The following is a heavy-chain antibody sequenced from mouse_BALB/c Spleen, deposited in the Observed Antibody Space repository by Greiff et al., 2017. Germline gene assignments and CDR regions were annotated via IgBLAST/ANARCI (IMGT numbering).Heavy chain of an antibody. CDR1: GYTFTSYW. Sequence: QVHVKQPGAELVKPGASVKLSCKASGYTFTSYWMHWVKQRPGQGLEWIGEINPSNGRTNYNEKFKSKATLTVDKSSSTAYMQLSSLTSEDSAVYYCARGVDGNYGSAMDYWGQGTSVTVSS. CDR2: INPSNGRT. D-gene: IGHD2-1*01. J-gene: IGHJ4*01. CDR3: ARGVDGNYGSAMDY. V-gene: IGHV1S81*02.